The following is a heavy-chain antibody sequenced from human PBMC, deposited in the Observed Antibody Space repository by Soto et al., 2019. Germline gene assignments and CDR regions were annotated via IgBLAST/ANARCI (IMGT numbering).Heavy chain of an antibody. V-gene: IGHV1-18*01. CDR1: GYTFTSYG. CDR3: ARGGYYDILTGYYSPPYYYYGMDV. D-gene: IGHD3-9*01. CDR2: ISAYNGNT. J-gene: IGHJ6*02. Sequence: ASVKVSCKASGYTFTSYGISWVRQAPGQGLEWMGWISAYNGNTNYAQKLQGRVTMTTDTSTSTAYMELRSLRSDDTAVYYCARGGYYDILTGYYSPPYYYYGMDVWGQGTTVTVSS.